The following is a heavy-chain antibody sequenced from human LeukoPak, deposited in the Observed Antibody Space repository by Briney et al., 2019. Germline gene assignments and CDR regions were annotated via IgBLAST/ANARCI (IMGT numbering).Heavy chain of an antibody. V-gene: IGHV3-23*01. CDR1: GFIFSSFA. CDR2: ISGGGGYT. Sequence: GGSLRLSCVGSGFIFSSFAMSWVRQAPGKGLEWVSTISGGGGYTYFADSVKGRFTVSRDDSKSIHFLQMNSLRPEDTALYFCAKRITMSAGYYLDSWGRGTLVTVSS. J-gene: IGHJ4*02. CDR3: AKRITMSAGYYLDS. D-gene: IGHD2-15*01.